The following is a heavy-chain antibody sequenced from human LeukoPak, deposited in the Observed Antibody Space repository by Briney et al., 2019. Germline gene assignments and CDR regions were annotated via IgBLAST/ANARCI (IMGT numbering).Heavy chain of an antibody. CDR1: GFALSDFS. J-gene: IGHJ4*02. D-gene: IGHD6-6*01. V-gene: IGHV3-48*04. CDR2: ISSNSATI. CDR3: ARDPSSSSFFDY. Sequence: PGGSLRLTCEASGFALSDFSLNWVRQATGKGLEWISYISSNSATIYYADSVKGRFTISRDNAKNSLYLQMNSLRAEDTAVYYCARDPSSSSFFDYWGQGTLVTVSS.